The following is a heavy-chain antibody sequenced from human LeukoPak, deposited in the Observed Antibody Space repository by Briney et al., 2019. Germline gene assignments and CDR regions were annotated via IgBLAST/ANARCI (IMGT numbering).Heavy chain of an antibody. J-gene: IGHJ4*02. CDR2: ISSSSSYI. Sequence: GGSLRLSCAASGFTFSSYSMNWVRQAPGKGLEWVSSISSSSSYIYYADSVKGRFTISRDNSKNSLYLQMNSLRAEDAAVYDCARGREVTLYYFDYWGQRTLVTVSS. V-gene: IGHV3-21*01. CDR3: ARGREVTLYYFDY. CDR1: GFTFSSYS. D-gene: IGHD4-23*01.